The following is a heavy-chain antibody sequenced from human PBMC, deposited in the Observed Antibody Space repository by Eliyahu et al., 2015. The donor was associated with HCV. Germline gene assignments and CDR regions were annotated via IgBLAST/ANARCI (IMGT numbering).Heavy chain of an antibody. V-gene: IGHV3-33*01. CDR2: IWYDGSNK. D-gene: IGHD1-26*01. Sequence: QVQLVESGGGVVQPGRSLRLSCTASGFTFSSYGMHWVRQAPGKGLEWVAVIWYDGSNKYYADSVKGRFTISRDNSKNTLYLQMNSLRAEDTAVYYCARDSIQLLRSFDYWGQGTLVTVSS. J-gene: IGHJ4*02. CDR3: ARDSIQLLRSFDY. CDR1: GFTFSSYG.